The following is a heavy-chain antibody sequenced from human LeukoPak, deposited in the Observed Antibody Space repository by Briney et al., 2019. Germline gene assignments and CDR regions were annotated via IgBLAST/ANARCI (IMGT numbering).Heavy chain of an antibody. J-gene: IGHJ4*02. V-gene: IGHV3-7*01. CDR3: ARDVEDIVVVVAAIDY. D-gene: IGHD2-15*01. CDR2: INQDGSEK. Sequence: PGGSLRLSCAASGFTFSSNWMSWVRQAPGKGLESVADINQDGSEKYYVDSVKGRFTISRDNAKNSLYLQMNSLRAEDTAVYYCARDVEDIVVVVAAIDYWGQGTLVTVSS. CDR1: GFTFSSNW.